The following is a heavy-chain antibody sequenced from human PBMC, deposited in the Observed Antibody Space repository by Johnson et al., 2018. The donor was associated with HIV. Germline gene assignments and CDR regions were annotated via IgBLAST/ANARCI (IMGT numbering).Heavy chain of an antibody. V-gene: IGHV3-66*02. D-gene: IGHD6-6*01. CDR3: AFIEYSSLDAFDI. Sequence: VQLVESGGGLVQPGGSLRLSCAASGFTVSSNYMSWVRQAPGKGLEWVSVIYSGGSTYYADSVKGRFTISRDNSKNTLYLQMNSLRAEDTAVYYCAFIEYSSLDAFDIWGQGTTVIVSS. CDR1: GFTVSSNY. J-gene: IGHJ3*02. CDR2: IYSGGST.